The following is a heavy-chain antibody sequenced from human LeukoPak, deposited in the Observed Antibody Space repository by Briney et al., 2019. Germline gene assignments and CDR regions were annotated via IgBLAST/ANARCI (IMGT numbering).Heavy chain of an antibody. J-gene: IGHJ4*02. CDR1: GFTFSSYA. V-gene: IGHV3-23*01. CDR3: AKAVRFLEWLLFDY. Sequence: HPGGSLRLSCAASGFTFSSYAMSWVRQAPGKGLEWVSAISGSGGSTYYADSVKGRFTISRDNSKNTLYLQMNSLRAEDTAVYYCAKAVRFLEWLLFDYWGQGTLVTVSS. D-gene: IGHD3-3*01. CDR2: ISGSGGST.